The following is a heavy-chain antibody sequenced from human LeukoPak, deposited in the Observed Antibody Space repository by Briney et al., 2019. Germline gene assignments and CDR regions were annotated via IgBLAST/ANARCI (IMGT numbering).Heavy chain of an antibody. CDR1: GFTFSSYA. CDR2: ISGSGDST. J-gene: IGHJ4*02. D-gene: IGHD6-13*01. Sequence: GGSLRLSCAASGFTFSSYAMSWVRQAPGKGLEWVSAISGSGDSTYYADSVKGRFTISRDNSKNTLYLQMNSLRAEDTAVYYCARRVGSSWYDYWGQGTLVTVSS. CDR3: ARRVGSSWYDY. V-gene: IGHV3-23*01.